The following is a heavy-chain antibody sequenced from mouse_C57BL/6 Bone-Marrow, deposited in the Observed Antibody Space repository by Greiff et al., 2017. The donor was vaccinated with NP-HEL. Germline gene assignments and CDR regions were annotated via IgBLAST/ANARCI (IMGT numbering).Heavy chain of an antibody. V-gene: IGHV5-17*01. CDR2: ISSGSSTL. CDR3: ARPRYYGNYPAWFAY. Sequence: EVKVVESGGGLVKPGGSLKLSCAASGFTFSDYGMHWVRQAPEKGLEWVAYISSGSSTLYYADPVQGRFTISRDNAKNTLFLQMTSLRSEDTAMYYCARPRYYGNYPAWFAYWGQGTLVTVSA. CDR1: GFTFSDYG. D-gene: IGHD2-1*01. J-gene: IGHJ3*01.